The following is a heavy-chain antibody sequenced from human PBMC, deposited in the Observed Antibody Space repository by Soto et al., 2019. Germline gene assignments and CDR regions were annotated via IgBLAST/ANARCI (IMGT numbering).Heavy chain of an antibody. D-gene: IGHD3-16*01. J-gene: IGHJ4*02. Sequence: QVQLVESGGGVVQPGRSLRLSCAASGFTFSSYGMHWVRQAPGKGLEWVAFIWHDGGNKFYAESVKGRLTIARDNSKNTLYLQMTSLSAEDTAMYYCARDGDVNTGFGKDYWGQGTLVTVSS. CDR2: IWHDGGNK. CDR1: GFTFSSYG. V-gene: IGHV3-33*01. CDR3: ARDGDVNTGFGKDY.